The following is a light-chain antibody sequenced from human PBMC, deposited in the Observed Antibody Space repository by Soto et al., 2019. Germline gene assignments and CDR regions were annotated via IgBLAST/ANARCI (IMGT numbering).Light chain of an antibody. CDR2: GAS. V-gene: IGKV3-20*01. J-gene: IGKJ2*01. CDR1: QSVNNNF. CDR3: QQYGSSLYT. Sequence: EIVLTQSPDTLSLSPGERATLSCRASQSVNNNFLAWYQQKPGQAPRLLIYGASYRATGIPDRFSGSGSGTDFTLTISRLEPEDFAVYYCQQYGSSLYTFGQGTKLEI.